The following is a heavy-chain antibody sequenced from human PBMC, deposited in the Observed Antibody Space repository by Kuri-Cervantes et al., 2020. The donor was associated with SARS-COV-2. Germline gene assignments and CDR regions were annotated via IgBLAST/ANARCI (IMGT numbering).Heavy chain of an antibody. V-gene: IGHV3-53*01. J-gene: IGHJ4*02. CDR1: GFTFSSYS. D-gene: IGHD4-23*01. CDR3: ARSTVGFDS. CDR2: IYSRGST. Sequence: GGSLRLSCAASGFTFSSYSMNWVRQAPGKGLEWVSSIYSRGSTYYADSVKGRFTSSRENYKNTLYLQLNSLRVEDTAVYYCARSTVGFDSWGQGTLVTVSS.